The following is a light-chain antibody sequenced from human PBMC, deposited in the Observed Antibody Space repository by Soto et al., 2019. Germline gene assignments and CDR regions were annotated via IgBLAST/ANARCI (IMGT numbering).Light chain of an antibody. Sequence: DIQMTQSPSSLSASVGDRFTITCRASQTISSWLAWYQQKPGKAPKLLIYKASTLKSGVPSRFSGSGSGTEFTLTISSLQPDDFATYYCQHYNSYSEAFGQGTKVE. CDR1: QTISSW. CDR2: KAS. J-gene: IGKJ1*01. V-gene: IGKV1-5*03. CDR3: QHYNSYSEA.